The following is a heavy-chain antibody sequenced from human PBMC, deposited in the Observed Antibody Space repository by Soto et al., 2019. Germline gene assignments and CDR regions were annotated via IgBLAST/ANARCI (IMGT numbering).Heavy chain of an antibody. Sequence: QVLLVQSGAEVKKPGSSVKVSCKAAGGSFSSYTVSWVRQAPGQGLDYMGGIMPVFGTPTYTEKFQGRITITADESTGTAHMELTSLKSDDTAVYYCARGVTANYMGGDAFAIWGQGTMVTVSS. J-gene: IGHJ3*02. D-gene: IGHD3-16*01. CDR3: ARGVTANYMGGDAFAI. V-gene: IGHV1-69*01. CDR2: IMPVFGTP. CDR1: GGSFSSYT.